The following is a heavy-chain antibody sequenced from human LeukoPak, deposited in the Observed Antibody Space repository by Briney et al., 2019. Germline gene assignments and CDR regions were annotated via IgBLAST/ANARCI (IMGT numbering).Heavy chain of an antibody. D-gene: IGHD3-10*01. Sequence: ASVRVSCKASGYTFTGYDINWVRQATGQGLEWMGWMNPDTGDTGYAPNFQGRVAMTRDTSKGTAYMELTGLTSQDTAIYYCTRGSLSGSSRDYWGQGTLVTVSS. CDR1: GYTFTGYD. V-gene: IGHV1-8*01. J-gene: IGHJ4*02. CDR2: MNPDTGDT. CDR3: TRGSLSGSSRDY.